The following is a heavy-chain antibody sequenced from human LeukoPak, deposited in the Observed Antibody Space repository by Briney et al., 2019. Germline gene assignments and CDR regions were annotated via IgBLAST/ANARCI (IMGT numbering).Heavy chain of an antibody. CDR1: GFTFSSYS. V-gene: IGHV3-48*04. J-gene: IGHJ4*02. CDR3: ARKNGLDY. CDR2: ISSSSSTI. Sequence: GGSLRLSCAASGFTFSSYSMNWVRQAPGKGLEWVSYISSSSSTIYYADSVKGRFTISRDNAKNSLYLQMNSLRAEDTAVYYCARKNGLDYWVQGTLVTVSS.